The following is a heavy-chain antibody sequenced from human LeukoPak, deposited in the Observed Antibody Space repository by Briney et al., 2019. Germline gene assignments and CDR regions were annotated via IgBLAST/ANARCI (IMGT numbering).Heavy chain of an antibody. V-gene: IGHV4-4*07. J-gene: IGHJ6*03. CDR1: GGSISSYY. Sequence: SETLSLTCTVSGGSISSYYWSWIRQPAGKGLEWIGRIYTSGSTNYNPSLKSRVTMSVDTSKNQFSLKLSSVTAADTAVYYCAREVSGTDFWSGYYNYYYYMDVWGKGTTVTVSS. CDR2: IYTSGST. D-gene: IGHD3-3*01. CDR3: AREVSGTDFWSGYYNYYYYMDV.